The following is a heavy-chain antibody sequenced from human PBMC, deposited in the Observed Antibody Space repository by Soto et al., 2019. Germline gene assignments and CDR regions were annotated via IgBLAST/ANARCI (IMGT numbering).Heavy chain of an antibody. J-gene: IGHJ4*02. D-gene: IGHD3-3*01. CDR3: ARPSNRFLEWFNVRYYFDY. CDR1: GYTFTSYG. Sequence: QVQLVQSGAEVKKPGASVKVSCKASGYTFTSYGISWVRQAPGQGLEWMGWISAYNGNTNYAQKLKGRVTMTTDTSTSTAYMEQRSLRSDDTAVYYCARPSNRFLEWFNVRYYFDYWGQGTLVTVSS. V-gene: IGHV1-18*04. CDR2: ISAYNGNT.